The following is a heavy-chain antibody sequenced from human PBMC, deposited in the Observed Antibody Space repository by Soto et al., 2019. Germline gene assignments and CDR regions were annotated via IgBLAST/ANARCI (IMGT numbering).Heavy chain of an antibody. J-gene: IGHJ1*01. CDR3: GRERPGASWSSAEYLQH. D-gene: IGHD6-13*01. V-gene: IGHV1-18*01. CDR2: ISGYNGNT. Sequence: QVQLVQCGAEVKKPGASVKVSCKASGYTFTTYGIHWVRQAPGQGVEWMGWISGYNGNTNYAQKFQGTVTMTTDTSTTPAYLDLRSLRSDDTAVYYRGRERPGASWSSAEYLQHWGQGTLVTVSS. CDR1: GYTFTTYG.